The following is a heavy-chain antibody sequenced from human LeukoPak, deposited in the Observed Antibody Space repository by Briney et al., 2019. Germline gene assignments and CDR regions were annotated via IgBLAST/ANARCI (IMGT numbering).Heavy chain of an antibody. D-gene: IGHD3-22*01. CDR1: GFTFSSYA. CDR3: AKDFSYYDSGGSGPDY. V-gene: IGHV3-23*01. CDR2: ISGSGGST. J-gene: IGHJ4*02. Sequence: GGSLRLSCAASGFTFSSYAMSWVRQAPGKGLEWVSAISGSGGSTYYADSVKGRFTISRDNSKNTLYLQVHSLRAEDTAVYYCAKDFSYYDSGGSGPDYWGQGTLVTVSS.